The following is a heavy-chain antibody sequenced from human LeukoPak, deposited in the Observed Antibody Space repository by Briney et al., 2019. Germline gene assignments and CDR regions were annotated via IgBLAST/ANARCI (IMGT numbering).Heavy chain of an antibody. V-gene: IGHV1-8*03. J-gene: IGHJ3*02. CDR1: GYTFTSYD. D-gene: IGHD3-3*01. CDR3: ARERPSLYDCWSGYLDPDALDI. Sequence: ASVKVSCKASGYTFTSYDINWVRQATGQGLEWMGWMNPNSGNTGYAQKFQGRVTITRNTSISTAYMELSSLRSEDTALYYCARERPSLYDCWSGYLDPDALDIWGQGPGVTVSS. CDR2: MNPNSGNT.